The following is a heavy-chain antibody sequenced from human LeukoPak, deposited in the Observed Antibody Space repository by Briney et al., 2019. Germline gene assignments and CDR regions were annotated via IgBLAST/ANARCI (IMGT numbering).Heavy chain of an antibody. D-gene: IGHD3-16*01. Sequence: GGSLRLSCAASGFIFSSYWMSWVRQAPGKGLEWVANIKQDGSEKYYVDSVKGRFTISRDNAKNSLYLQMNSLRAEDTAVYYCANGGVTSLDYWGQGTLVTVSS. CDR3: ANGGVTSLDY. CDR1: GFIFSSYW. J-gene: IGHJ4*02. V-gene: IGHV3-7*01. CDR2: IKQDGSEK.